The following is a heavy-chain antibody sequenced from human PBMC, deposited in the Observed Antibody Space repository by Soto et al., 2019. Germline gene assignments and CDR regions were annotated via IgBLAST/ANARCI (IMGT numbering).Heavy chain of an antibody. D-gene: IGHD3-10*01. V-gene: IGHV1-69*08. CDR3: TRDWEITVSTWSFGGF. CDR2: IIPFHGVT. Sequence: VKLVQSGAEVKKPGSSVKVSCKASGGTFSPYTINWVRQAPGQGLEWMGRIIPFHGVTNYAQKFQARVTITADKSTSTACMELSGLRFEDTAMYYCTRDWEITVSTWSFGGFWGRGTLVTVSS. J-gene: IGHJ4*02. CDR1: GGTFSPYT.